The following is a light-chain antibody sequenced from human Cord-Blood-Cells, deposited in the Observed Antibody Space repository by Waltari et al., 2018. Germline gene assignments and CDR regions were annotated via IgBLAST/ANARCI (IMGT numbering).Light chain of an antibody. CDR3: EQYNNGPPYS. Sequence: EIVMTLSPATLSVSPGERATLSCRSSQSVSSNLAWYQHKPGQAPRLLIYGSSTRATGIPARFSSSGYGTEDTINNSSLQSEDGGVEYCEQYNNGPPYSFGQGTKVEIK. J-gene: IGKJ2*03. V-gene: IGKV3-15*01. CDR2: GSS. CDR1: QSVSSN.